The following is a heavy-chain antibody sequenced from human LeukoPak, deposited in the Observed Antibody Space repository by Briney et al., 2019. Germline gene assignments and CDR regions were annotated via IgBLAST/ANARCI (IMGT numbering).Heavy chain of an antibody. D-gene: IGHD7-27*01. J-gene: IGHJ4*02. CDR3: TKDPPLTGGVYSAH. Sequence: GGSLRLSCVLSGSILRDAWMNWVRHTPGGGVECVGRITSKVDGGTTDYAAPVKGRFTISRDDSKNTLYLQMSSLKTEDTAIYYCTKDPPLTGGVYSAHWGQGTLVTVSS. V-gene: IGHV3-15*07. CDR1: GSILRDAW. CDR2: ITSKVDGGTT.